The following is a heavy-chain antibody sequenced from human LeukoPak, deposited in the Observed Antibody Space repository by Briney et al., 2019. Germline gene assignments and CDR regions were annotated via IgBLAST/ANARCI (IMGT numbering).Heavy chain of an antibody. D-gene: IGHD2-2*01. CDR3: ARLPLAAHNWFDT. CDR1: GYTFSSYG. Sequence: ASVKVSCKASGYTFSSYGITWVRQAPGQGLEWMGWISTYNGDTNYAQNLQGRVTMTTDTSTSTAYMELRSLRPDDTAVYYCARLPLAAHNWFDTWGQGTLVTVSS. J-gene: IGHJ5*02. V-gene: IGHV1-18*01. CDR2: ISTYNGDT.